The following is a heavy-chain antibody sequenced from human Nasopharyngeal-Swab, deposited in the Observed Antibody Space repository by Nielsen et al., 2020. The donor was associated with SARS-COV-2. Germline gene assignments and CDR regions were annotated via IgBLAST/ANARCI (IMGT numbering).Heavy chain of an antibody. J-gene: IGHJ4*02. V-gene: IGHV3-15*01. CDR2: IRSNSDGGTT. CDR3: TTGSYR. D-gene: IGHD2-21*01. CDR1: GFTLNNAW. Sequence: GESLKISCTASGFTLNNAWMSWVRQAPGKGLEGVGRIRSNSDGGTTDYAAPVKGRFTISRDDSQSTVFLQMDSLKTEDTAMYYCTTGSYRWGQGTLVTVSS.